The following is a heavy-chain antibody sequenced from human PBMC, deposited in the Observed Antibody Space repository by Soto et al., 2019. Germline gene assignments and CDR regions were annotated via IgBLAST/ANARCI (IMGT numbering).Heavy chain of an antibody. CDR2: IIPIFGTA. D-gene: IGHD3-10*01. V-gene: IGHV1-69*12. J-gene: IGHJ5*02. CDR1: GGTFSSYA. CDR3: ARDHGGTMVRGNPLRFDP. Sequence: QVQLVQSGAEVKKPGSSVKVSCKASGGTFSSYAISWVRQAPGQGLEWMGGIIPIFGTANYAQKFQGRVTITAHESTSTAYMELRSLRSEDTAVYYCARDHGGTMVRGNPLRFDPWGQGTLVTVSS.